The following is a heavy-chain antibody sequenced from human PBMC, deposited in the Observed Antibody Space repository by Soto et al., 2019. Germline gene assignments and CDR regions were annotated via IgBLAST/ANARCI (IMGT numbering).Heavy chain of an antibody. CDR2: INHSGST. Sequence: SETLSLTCTVSGDSITNSNWWTWVRQPPGKGLEWIGEINHSGSTNYNPSLKSRVTISVDTSKNQFSLKLSSVTAADTAVYYCARSMVRGVLLYYYYGMDVWGQGTTVTVSS. CDR1: GDSITNSNW. CDR3: ARSMVRGVLLYYYYGMDV. J-gene: IGHJ6*02. D-gene: IGHD3-10*01. V-gene: IGHV4-4*02.